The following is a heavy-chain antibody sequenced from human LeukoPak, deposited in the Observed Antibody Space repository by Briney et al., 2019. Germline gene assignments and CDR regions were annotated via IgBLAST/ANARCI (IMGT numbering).Heavy chain of an antibody. D-gene: IGHD4-17*01. J-gene: IGHJ4*02. CDR3: ARTIDHGDSEVLDY. Sequence: GASVKVSCKASGYTFSSYGVSWVRQAPGQGLEWMGWISAYNGNTNYAQKVQGRVTMTTDTSTSTAYMDPRSLRSDDTAVYYCARTIDHGDSEVLDYWGQGTLVTVSS. CDR2: ISAYNGNT. V-gene: IGHV1-18*01. CDR1: GYTFSSYG.